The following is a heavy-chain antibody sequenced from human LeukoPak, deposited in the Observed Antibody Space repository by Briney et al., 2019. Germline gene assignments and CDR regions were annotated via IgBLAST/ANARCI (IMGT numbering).Heavy chain of an antibody. CDR2: MYHIGST. CDR1: GYSISSGYY. V-gene: IGHV4-38-2*02. J-gene: IGHJ4*02. Sequence: SETLSLTCTVSGYSISSGYYWGWIRQPPGKGLEWIGSMYHIGSTYFNPFLKSRVTISVDTSKNQFSLRLRSVTAADTAVYYCARFPSDSSGYFAYWGQGTLVTVS. D-gene: IGHD3-22*01. CDR3: ARFPSDSSGYFAY.